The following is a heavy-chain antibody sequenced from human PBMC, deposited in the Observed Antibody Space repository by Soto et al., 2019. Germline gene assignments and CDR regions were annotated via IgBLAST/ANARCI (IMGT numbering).Heavy chain of an antibody. CDR1: GYTFTSYA. Sequence: ASVKVSSKASGYTFTSYAMHWVRQAPGQRLEWMGWINAGNGNTKYSQKFQGRVTITADESTSTAYMELSSLRSEDTAVYYCARDLEATGFNYFDYWGQGTLVNVSS. CDR2: INAGNGNT. D-gene: IGHD1-26*01. V-gene: IGHV1-3*01. CDR3: ARDLEATGFNYFDY. J-gene: IGHJ4*02.